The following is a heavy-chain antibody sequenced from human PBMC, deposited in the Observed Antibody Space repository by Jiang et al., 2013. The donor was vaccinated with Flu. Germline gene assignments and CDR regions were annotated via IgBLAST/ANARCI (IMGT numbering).Heavy chain of an antibody. J-gene: IGHJ4*02. CDR3: ARDLWQWLVSGRSSYYYFDY. CDR1: GDSVSSNSAA. Sequence: SQTLSLTCAISGDSVSSNSAAWNWIRQSPSRGLEWLGRTYYRSKWYNDYAVSVKSRITINPDTSKNQFSLQLNSVTPEDTAVYYCARDLWQWLVSGRSSYYYFDYWGQGTLVTVSS. CDR2: TYYRSKWYN. V-gene: IGHV6-1*01. D-gene: IGHD6-19*01.